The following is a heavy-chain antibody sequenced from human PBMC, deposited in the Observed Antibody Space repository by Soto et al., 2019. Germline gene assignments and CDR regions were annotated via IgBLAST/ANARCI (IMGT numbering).Heavy chain of an antibody. CDR1: GFTFSSYA. CDR2: ISYDGSNK. J-gene: IGHJ3*02. D-gene: IGHD6-19*01. CDR3: ACAVADSAFDI. Sequence: GGSLRLSCSASGFTFSSYAMHWVRQAPGKGLEWVAVISYDGSNKYYADSVKGRFTISRDNSKNTLYLQMNSLRAEDTAVYYCACAVADSAFDIWGQGTMVTVSS. V-gene: IGHV3-30-3*01.